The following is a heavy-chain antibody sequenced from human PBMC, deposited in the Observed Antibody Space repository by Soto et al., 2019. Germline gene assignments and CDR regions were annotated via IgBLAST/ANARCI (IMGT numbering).Heavy chain of an antibody. J-gene: IGHJ6*02. Sequence: QVQLVQSGAEVKKPGSSVKVSCTASGGTFSTSAISWVRQAPGQGLEWVGGIMPVFATPDYAQNFQGRVTITADESTTTAYLELTSLRTDDTAVYYCERDKDRQQLGGNYYYILDVWGQGTAITVSS. D-gene: IGHD3-3*02. V-gene: IGHV1-69*12. CDR2: IMPVFATP. CDR3: ERDKDRQQLGGNYYYILDV. CDR1: GGTFSTSA.